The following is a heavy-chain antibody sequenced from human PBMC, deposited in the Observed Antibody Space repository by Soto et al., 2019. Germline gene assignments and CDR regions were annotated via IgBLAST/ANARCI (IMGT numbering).Heavy chain of an antibody. CDR1: GYTFTGYY. V-gene: IGHV1-2*04. J-gene: IGHJ4*02. CDR2: INPNSGGT. CDR3: ARISSSARGYYFDY. Sequence: GASVKVSCKASGYTFTGYYMHWVRQAPGQGLEWMGWINPNSGGTNYAQKFQGWVTMTRDTSISTAYMELSRLRSDDTAVYYCARISSSARGYYFDYWGQGTLVTVS. D-gene: IGHD6-6*01.